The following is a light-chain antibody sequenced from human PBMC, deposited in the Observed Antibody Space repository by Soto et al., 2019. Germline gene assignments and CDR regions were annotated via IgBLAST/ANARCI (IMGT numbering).Light chain of an antibody. CDR1: QRITNY. J-gene: IGKJ2*01. CDR2: TAA. CDR3: QQSYSTPYT. V-gene: IGKV1-39*01. Sequence: IHMNQSPSSLSASVGDRVTITCRASQRITNYLNWYQQKPGKAPKLLISTAATLQSGFPSRFSGSGSGTDFTLTITTLQPEDSATYFCQQSYSTPYTFGQGTKLEIK.